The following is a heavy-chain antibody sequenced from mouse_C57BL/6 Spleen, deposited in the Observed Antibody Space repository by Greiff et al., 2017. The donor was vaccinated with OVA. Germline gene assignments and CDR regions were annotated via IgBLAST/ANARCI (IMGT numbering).Heavy chain of an antibody. V-gene: IGHV3-6*01. CDR3: AREGITTVVEVGYYFDY. CDR2: ISYDGSN. Sequence: EVQLQESGPGLVKPSQSLSLTCSVTGYSITSGYYWNWIRQFPGNKLEWMGYISYDGSNNYNPSLKNRISITRDTSKNQFFLKLNSVTTEDTATYYCAREGITTVVEVGYYFDYWGQGTTLTVSS. J-gene: IGHJ2*01. CDR1: GYSITSGYY. D-gene: IGHD1-1*01.